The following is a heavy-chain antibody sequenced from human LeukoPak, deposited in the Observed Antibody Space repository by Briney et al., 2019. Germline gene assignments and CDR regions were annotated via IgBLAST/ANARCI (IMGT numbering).Heavy chain of an antibody. CDR1: GYTFTGYY. Sequence: GASVKVSCKASGYTFTGYYMHWARQAPGQGLEWMGWINPNSGGTNYAQKFQGRVTMTRDTSISTAYMELSRLRSDDTAVYYCARGLFITIFGVARKYYFDYWGQGTLVTVSS. J-gene: IGHJ4*02. CDR2: INPNSGGT. CDR3: ARGLFITIFGVARKYYFDY. D-gene: IGHD3-3*01. V-gene: IGHV1-2*02.